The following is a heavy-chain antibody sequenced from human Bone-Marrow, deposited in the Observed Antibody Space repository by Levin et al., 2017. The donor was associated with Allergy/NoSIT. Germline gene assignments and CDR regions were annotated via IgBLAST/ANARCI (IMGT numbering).Heavy chain of an antibody. V-gene: IGHV3-30-3*01. CDR3: ASLTHGGGIAAAGDFDY. J-gene: IGHJ4*02. Sequence: LGESLKISCAASGFTFSSYAMHWVRQAPGKGLEWVAVISYDGSNKYYADSVKGRFTISRDNSKNTLYLQMNSLRAEDTAVYYCASLTHGGGIAAAGDFDYWGQGTLVTVSS. D-gene: IGHD6-13*01. CDR1: GFTFSSYA. CDR2: ISYDGSNK.